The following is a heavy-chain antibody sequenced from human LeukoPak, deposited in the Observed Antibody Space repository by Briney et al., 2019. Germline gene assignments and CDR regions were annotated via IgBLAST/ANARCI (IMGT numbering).Heavy chain of an antibody. J-gene: IGHJ4*02. Sequence: GASVKVSCKASGYTFTSYAMHWVRQAPGQRLEWMGWINAGNGNTKYSQKFQGRVTITRDTSASTAYMELSSLRSEDTAVYYCARVPRGSGSYFFFDYWGQGTLDTVSS. CDR2: INAGNGNT. CDR3: ARVPRGSGSYFFFDY. D-gene: IGHD3-10*01. V-gene: IGHV1-3*01. CDR1: GYTFTSYA.